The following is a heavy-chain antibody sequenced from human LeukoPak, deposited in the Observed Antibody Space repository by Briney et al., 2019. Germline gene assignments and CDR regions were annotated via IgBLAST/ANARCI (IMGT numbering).Heavy chain of an antibody. Sequence: KPSGTLSLTCTVSGGSISSYYWSWIRQPPGKGLEWIGYIYYSGSTNYNPSLKSRVTISVDTSKNQFSLKLSSVTAADTAVYYCARMGRRGYFDYWGQGTLVTVSS. V-gene: IGHV4-59*01. D-gene: IGHD1-26*01. CDR1: GGSISSYY. J-gene: IGHJ4*02. CDR3: ARMGRRGYFDY. CDR2: IYYSGST.